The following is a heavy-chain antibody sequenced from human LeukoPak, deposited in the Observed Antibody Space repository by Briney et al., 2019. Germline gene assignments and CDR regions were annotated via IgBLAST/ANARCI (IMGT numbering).Heavy chain of an antibody. Sequence: PSETLSLTCTVSGGSISSYYWSWIRQPAGKGLEWIGRIYTSGSTNYNPSLKSRVTMSVDTSKNQFSLKLSSVTAADTAVYYCAREGSEAYYDDLNALDYWGQGTLVTVSS. V-gene: IGHV4-4*07. D-gene: IGHD3-22*01. CDR1: GGSISSYY. CDR3: AREGSEAYYDDLNALDY. CDR2: IYTSGST. J-gene: IGHJ4*02.